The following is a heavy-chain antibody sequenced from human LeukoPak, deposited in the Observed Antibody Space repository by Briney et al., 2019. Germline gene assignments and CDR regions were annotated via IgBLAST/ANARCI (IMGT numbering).Heavy chain of an antibody. CDR2: IIPIFGTA. J-gene: IGHJ4*02. CDR3: ASLVEMATMAPRGYFDY. CDR1: GYTFTSYG. V-gene: IGHV1-69*06. Sequence: SVKVSCKASGYTFTSYGISWVRQAPGQGLEWMGGIIPIFGTANYAQKFQGRGTITADKSTSTAYMELSSLRSEDTAVYYCASLVEMATMAPRGYFDYWGQGTLVTVSS. D-gene: IGHD5-24*01.